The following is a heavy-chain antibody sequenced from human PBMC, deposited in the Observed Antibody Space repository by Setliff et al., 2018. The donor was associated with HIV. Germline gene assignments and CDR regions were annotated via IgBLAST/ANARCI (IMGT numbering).Heavy chain of an antibody. CDR1: GGSISSGGYY. V-gene: IGHV4-39*07. CDR2: FYHSGST. Sequence: SETLSLTCTVSGGSISSGGYYWSWIRQPPGKGLEWIGSFYHSGSTYYNPSLKSRVTISVDTSKNQFSLKLSSVTAADTAVYYCARAPITIFGVIIIPVYFDYWGQGTLVTVSS. J-gene: IGHJ4*02. D-gene: IGHD3-3*01. CDR3: ARAPITIFGVIIIPVYFDY.